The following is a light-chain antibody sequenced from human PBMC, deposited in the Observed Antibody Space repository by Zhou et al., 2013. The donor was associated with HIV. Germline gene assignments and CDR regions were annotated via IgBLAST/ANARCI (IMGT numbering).Light chain of an antibody. Sequence: EIVLTQSPATLSLSPGDRASLSCKTSQSVDSYLAWYQQKPGLAPRLLISDASNRATGIPARFSGSGSGTDFTLTISSLEPEDFAVYYCQQRSNWQVTFGQGTRLEIK. CDR2: DAS. V-gene: IGKV3-11*01. CDR1: QSVDSY. J-gene: IGKJ5*01. CDR3: QQRSNWQVT.